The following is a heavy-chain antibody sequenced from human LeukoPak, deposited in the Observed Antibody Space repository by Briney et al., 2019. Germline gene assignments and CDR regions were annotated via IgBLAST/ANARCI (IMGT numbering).Heavy chain of an antibody. CDR1: GGTFSSYA. CDR3: ARSPAYSSSSGYYYYYYMDV. Sequence: SVKVSCKASGGTFSSYAIRWVRQASGQGLEGMGGIIPIFGTANYAQKFQGRVTITTDESTSTAYMELSSLRSEDTAVYYCARSPAYSSSSGYYYYYYMDVWGKGTTVTVSS. V-gene: IGHV1-69*05. D-gene: IGHD6-6*01. J-gene: IGHJ6*03. CDR2: IIPIFGTA.